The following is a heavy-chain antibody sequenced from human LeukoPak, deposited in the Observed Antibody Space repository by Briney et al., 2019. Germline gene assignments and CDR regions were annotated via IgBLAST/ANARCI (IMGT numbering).Heavy chain of an antibody. CDR1: GGSISSGGYY. Sequence: SETLSLTCTVSGGSISSGGYYWSWIRQHPGKGLEWIGYTYYSGSTYYNPSLKSRVTISVDTSKNQFSLKLSSVTAADTAVYYCARDSGSYHIFDYWGQGTLVTVSS. J-gene: IGHJ4*02. CDR3: ARDSGSYHIFDY. V-gene: IGHV4-31*03. CDR2: TYYSGST. D-gene: IGHD1-26*01.